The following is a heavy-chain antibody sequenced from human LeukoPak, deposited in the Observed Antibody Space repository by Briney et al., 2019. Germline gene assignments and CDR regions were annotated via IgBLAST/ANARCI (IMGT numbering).Heavy chain of an antibody. CDR2: IKQDGSEK. D-gene: IGHD6-13*01. CDR1: GFTFSSYW. V-gene: IGHV3-7*01. J-gene: IGHJ5*02. Sequence: PGGSLRLSCAASGFTFSSYWMSWVRQAPGKGLEWVANIKQDGSEKYYVDSVKGRFTISRDNAKNSLYLQMNSLRAEDTAVYYCARGDQRGWGSSWYARTVGHWFDPWGQGTLVTVSS. CDR3: ARGDQRGWGSSWYARTVGHWFDP.